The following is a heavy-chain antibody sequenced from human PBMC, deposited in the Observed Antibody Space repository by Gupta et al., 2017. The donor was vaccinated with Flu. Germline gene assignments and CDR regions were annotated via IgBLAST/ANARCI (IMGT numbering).Heavy chain of an antibody. V-gene: IGHV3-30*03. J-gene: IGHJ4*02. D-gene: IGHD1-1*01. CDR3: ARDSGWKYFDY. CDR2: MSNDGRNK. Sequence: QVQLVESGGGVVQPGRSLRLSCTASGFIFSSYGLRWVRQAPGKGLEWLAVMSNDGRNKYYADSVGGRFTISRDNSKNTLFLQMNSLRAEDTAVYYCARDSGWKYFDYWGQGTLVTVSS. CDR1: GFIFSSYG.